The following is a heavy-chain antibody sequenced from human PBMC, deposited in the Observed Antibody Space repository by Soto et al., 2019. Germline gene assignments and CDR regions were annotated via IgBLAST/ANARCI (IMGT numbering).Heavy chain of an antibody. CDR1: GYTFSTYG. D-gene: IGHD6-6*01. Sequence: ASVKVSCKASGYTFSTYGISWVRQAPGQGLEWMGWISVYSGNTKYAQKLQGRVTMTTDTSTSTAYMELRSLRSDDTAVYFCARDRIAARPGFLDYWGQGTLVTVSS. CDR2: ISVYSGNT. J-gene: IGHJ4*02. CDR3: ARDRIAARPGFLDY. V-gene: IGHV1-18*01.